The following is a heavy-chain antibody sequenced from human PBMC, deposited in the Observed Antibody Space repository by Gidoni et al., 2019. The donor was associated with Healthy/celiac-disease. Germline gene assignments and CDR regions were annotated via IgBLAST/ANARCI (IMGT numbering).Heavy chain of an antibody. CDR2: IIPILGIA. J-gene: IGHJ5*02. D-gene: IGHD3-10*01. CDR1: GGTFISYT. CDR3: ARDPDYYGSGSYWANGWFDP. Sequence: QVQLVQSGAEVKKPGSSVKVSCKASGGTFISYTISWVRQAPGQGLEWMGRIIPILGIANYAQKFQGRVTITADKSTSTAYMELSSLRSEDTAVYYCARDPDYYGSGSYWANGWFDPWGQGTLVTVSS. V-gene: IGHV1-69*08.